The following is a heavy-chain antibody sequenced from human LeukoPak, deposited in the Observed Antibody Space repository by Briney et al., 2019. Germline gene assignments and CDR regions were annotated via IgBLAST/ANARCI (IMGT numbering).Heavy chain of an antibody. CDR2: IYYSGST. J-gene: IGHJ3*02. CDR3: ARSGHDAFDI. Sequence: PSETLSLTRTVPGGSISSGDYYWSWIRQPPGKGLEWIGYIYYSGSTYYNPSLKSRVTISVDTSKNQFSLKLSSVTAADTAVYYCARSGHDAFDIWGQGTMVTVSS. CDR1: GGSISSGDYY. V-gene: IGHV4-30-4*08.